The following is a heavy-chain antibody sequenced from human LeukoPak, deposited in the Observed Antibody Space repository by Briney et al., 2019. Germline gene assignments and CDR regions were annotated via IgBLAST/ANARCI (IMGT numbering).Heavy chain of an antibody. Sequence: SETLSLTCAVSGGSISSSNWWSWVRQPPGKGLEWIGEINHRGSTNYNPSLKSRVTISVDTSKNQFSLKLSSVTAADTAVYYCAREWFPIAVWGQGTTVTVSS. CDR1: GGSISSSNW. CDR2: INHRGST. CDR3: AREWFPIAV. V-gene: IGHV4-4*02. J-gene: IGHJ6*02. D-gene: IGHD3-10*01.